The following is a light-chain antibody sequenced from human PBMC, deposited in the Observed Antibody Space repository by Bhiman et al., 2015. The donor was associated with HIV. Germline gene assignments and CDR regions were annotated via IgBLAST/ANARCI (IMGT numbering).Light chain of an antibody. CDR1: SSDVGGYNY. V-gene: IGLV2-14*03. Sequence: QSALTQPASVSGSPGQSIIISCTGTSSDVGGYNYVSWYQHYPGKAPKLMIYDVTKRPSGVSNRFSGSKSGNTASLTISGLQAEDEADYYCSSYTSIGSLEFGGGTKLTVL. CDR3: SSYTSIGSLE. CDR2: DVT. J-gene: IGLJ3*02.